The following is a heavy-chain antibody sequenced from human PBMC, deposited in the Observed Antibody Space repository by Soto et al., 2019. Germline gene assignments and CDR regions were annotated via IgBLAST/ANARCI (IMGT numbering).Heavy chain of an antibody. V-gene: IGHV3-30*18. CDR2: ISYDGSNK. Sequence: GGSLRLSCAASGFTFSSYGMHWVRQAPGKGLEWVAVISYDGSNKYYADSVKGRFTISRDNSKNTLYLQMNSLRAEDTAVYYCAKDHSPTTVTTLKDYWGQGTLVTVSS. CDR3: AKDHSPTTVTTLKDY. D-gene: IGHD4-17*01. J-gene: IGHJ4*02. CDR1: GFTFSSYG.